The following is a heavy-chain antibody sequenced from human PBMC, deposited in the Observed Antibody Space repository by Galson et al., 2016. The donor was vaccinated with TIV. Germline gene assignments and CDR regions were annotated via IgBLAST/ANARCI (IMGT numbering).Heavy chain of an antibody. J-gene: IGHJ4*02. CDR1: GFTFTTYA. V-gene: IGHV3-23*01. Sequence: SLRLSCAASGFTFTTYALSWVRQAPGTGLELVSSISGSSKYYLDSVKGRFTISRDNSKNTLYLQMNSLRPEDTAVYYCVKERLKFWSISLHSFDSCGQGTLVTVSS. CDR3: VKERLKFWSISLHSFDS. CDR2: ISGSSK. D-gene: IGHD3-3*01.